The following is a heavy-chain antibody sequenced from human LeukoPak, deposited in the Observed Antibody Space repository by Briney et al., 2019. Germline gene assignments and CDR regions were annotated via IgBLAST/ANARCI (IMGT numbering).Heavy chain of an antibody. CDR3: ARERITMVRGVLLNYYYYYMDV. CDR2: ISAYNGNT. V-gene: IGHV1-18*01. D-gene: IGHD3-10*01. J-gene: IGHJ6*03. CDR1: GYTFTSYG. Sequence: GASVKVSCNASGYTFTSYGISWVRQAPGQGLEWMGWISAYNGNTNYAQKLQGRVTMTTDTSTSTAYMELRSLRSDDTAVYYCARERITMVRGVLLNYYYYYMDVWGKGTTVTVSS.